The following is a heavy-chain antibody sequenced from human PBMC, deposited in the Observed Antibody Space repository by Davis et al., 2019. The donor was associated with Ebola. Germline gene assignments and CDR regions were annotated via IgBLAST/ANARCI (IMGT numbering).Heavy chain of an antibody. D-gene: IGHD5-18*01. Sequence: SETLSLTCTVSGASISSYYWNWIRQPPGKGLEWIGYIYYSGSTNYNPSLKSRVTISVDTSKNQFSLKLSSVTAADTAVYYCARGGGYSYGYGASEFDYWGQGTLVTVSS. J-gene: IGHJ4*02. CDR1: GASISSYY. CDR2: IYYSGST. V-gene: IGHV4-59*12. CDR3: ARGGGYSYGYGASEFDY.